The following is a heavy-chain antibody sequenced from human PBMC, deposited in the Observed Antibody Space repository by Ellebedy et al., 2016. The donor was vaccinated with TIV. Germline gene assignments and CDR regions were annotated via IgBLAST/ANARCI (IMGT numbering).Heavy chain of an antibody. CDR3: AKPYIVVVPAAIGTEDAFDI. J-gene: IGHJ3*02. D-gene: IGHD2-2*02. CDR1: GFTFSSYG. Sequence: GESLKISXAASGFTFSSYGMHWVRQAPGKGLEWVAVISYDGSNKYYADSVKGRFTISRDNSKNTLYLQMNSLRAEDTAVYYCAKPYIVVVPAAIGTEDAFDIWGQGTMVTVSS. V-gene: IGHV3-30*18. CDR2: ISYDGSNK.